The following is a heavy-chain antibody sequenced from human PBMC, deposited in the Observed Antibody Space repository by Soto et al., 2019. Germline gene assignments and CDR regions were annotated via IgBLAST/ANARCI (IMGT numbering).Heavy chain of an antibody. CDR3: ARHGGTPDLYFDY. J-gene: IGHJ4*02. D-gene: IGHD3-16*01. CDR2: IWYDGSKK. CDR1: GFTFSSYV. Sequence: PGGSLRLSCAASGFTFSSYVMDWVRQVPGKGLEWVAVIWYDGSKKYYLDSVKGRFTISRDDSKNTLYLQMNSLKAEDTALYYCARHGGTPDLYFDYWGQGTPVTVSS. V-gene: IGHV3-33*08.